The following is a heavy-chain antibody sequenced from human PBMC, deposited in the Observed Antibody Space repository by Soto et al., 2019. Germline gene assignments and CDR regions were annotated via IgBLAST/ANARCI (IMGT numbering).Heavy chain of an antibody. J-gene: IGHJ4*02. V-gene: IGHV2-5*02. CDR3: AHIGISTWFTY. CDR1: GFSLSTRGVG. Sequence: QITLKESGPTLVKPTQTLTLTCTFSGFSLSTRGVGVGWIRQPPGKALEWLALIYWDDDKRYSPSLRSRLTNTKDTSKNQVVLTLTNMDPVDTATYYCAHIGISTWFTYWGQGTLVTVSS. D-gene: IGHD3-10*01. CDR2: IYWDDDK.